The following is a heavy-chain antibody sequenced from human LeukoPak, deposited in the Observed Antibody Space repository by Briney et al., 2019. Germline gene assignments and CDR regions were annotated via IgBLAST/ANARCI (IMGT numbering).Heavy chain of an antibody. Sequence: GGSLRLSCAASGFTFSSYWMNWVRQAPGKGLEWVANIKQDGSEKYYVDSVKGRFTISRDNAKNSLSPQMNSLRAEDTAVYYCARGGARGLYGYRRFDYWGQGTLVTISS. CDR3: ARGGARGLYGYRRFDY. V-gene: IGHV3-7*03. CDR1: GFTFSSYW. CDR2: IKQDGSEK. J-gene: IGHJ4*02. D-gene: IGHD5-18*01.